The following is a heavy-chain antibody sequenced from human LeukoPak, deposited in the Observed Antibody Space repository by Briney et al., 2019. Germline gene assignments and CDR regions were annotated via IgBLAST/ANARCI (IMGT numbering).Heavy chain of an antibody. Sequence: ASVKVSYKVSGYTFTELSMHWVRQAPGKGLEWMGGLDPEDGETIYAQKFQGRVTMTEDTSTDTVYMELSSLRSEDTAVYYCAIVLRGYSYGFGEYYFDYWGQGTLVTVSS. CDR2: LDPEDGET. V-gene: IGHV1-24*01. J-gene: IGHJ4*02. D-gene: IGHD5-18*01. CDR1: GYTFTELS. CDR3: AIVLRGYSYGFGEYYFDY.